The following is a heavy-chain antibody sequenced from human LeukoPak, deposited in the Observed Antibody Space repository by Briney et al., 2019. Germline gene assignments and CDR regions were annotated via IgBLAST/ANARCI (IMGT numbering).Heavy chain of an antibody. Sequence: QSGGSLRLSCAASTFTFGNYWMSWVRQAPGKGLEWVANIKEDGSEEYYVDSVKGRFTISRDNTKNSLYLHMNSLRAEDTAVYYCARDPAAWDYWGQGTLVTVSS. V-gene: IGHV3-7*01. J-gene: IGHJ4*02. CDR3: ARDPAAWDY. D-gene: IGHD6-13*01. CDR2: IKEDGSEE. CDR1: TFTFGNYW.